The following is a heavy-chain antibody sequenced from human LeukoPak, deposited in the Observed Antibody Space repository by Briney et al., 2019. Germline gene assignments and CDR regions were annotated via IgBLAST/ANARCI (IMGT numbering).Heavy chain of an antibody. CDR2: IYYSGST. Sequence: SETLSLTCAVSGGSISSGGYSWSWIRQPPGKGLEWIGYIYYSGSTYYNPSLKSRVTISVDTSKNQFSLKLSSVTAADTAVYYCARVLKIYYDSSGYRGLAFDIWGQGTMVTVSS. D-gene: IGHD3-22*01. CDR3: ARVLKIYYDSSGYRGLAFDI. V-gene: IGHV4-30-4*07. J-gene: IGHJ3*02. CDR1: GGSISSGGYS.